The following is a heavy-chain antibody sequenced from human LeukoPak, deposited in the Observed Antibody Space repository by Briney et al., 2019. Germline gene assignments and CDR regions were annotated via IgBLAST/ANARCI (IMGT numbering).Heavy chain of an antibody. CDR1: GFTSSTYA. CDR3: ARGGTFDY. Sequence: PGGSLRLSCAASGFTSSTYAMHWVRQPPGKGLEYVSGITSNGGSTYYANSVKGRFTISRDNSKNTLYFQMGSLRAEDMAVYYCARGGTFDYWGQGTLVTVSS. V-gene: IGHV3-64*01. J-gene: IGHJ4*02. CDR2: ITSNGGST.